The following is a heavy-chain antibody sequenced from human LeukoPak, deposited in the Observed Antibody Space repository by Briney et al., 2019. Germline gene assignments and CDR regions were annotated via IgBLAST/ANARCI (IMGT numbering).Heavy chain of an antibody. J-gene: IGHJ6*03. Sequence: GASVKVSCKASGYTFTSYAISWVRQAPGQGLEWMGGIIPIFGTANYAQKFQGRVAITADESTSTAYMELSSLRSEDTAVYYCARGYLNYDILTGYHNYYYYYYMDVWGKGTTVTISS. CDR2: IIPIFGTA. V-gene: IGHV1-69*13. CDR3: ARGYLNYDILTGYHNYYYYYYMDV. D-gene: IGHD3-9*01. CDR1: GYTFTSYA.